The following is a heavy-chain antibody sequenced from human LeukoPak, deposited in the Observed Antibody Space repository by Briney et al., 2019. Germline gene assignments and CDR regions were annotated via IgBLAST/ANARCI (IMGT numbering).Heavy chain of an antibody. CDR1: GFTVSSFG. CDR2: IWYDGSNK. J-gene: IGHJ4*02. V-gene: IGHV3-33*01. D-gene: IGHD3-22*01. Sequence: PGGSLRLSCAASGFTVSSFGMHWVRQAPGKGLEWVAVIWYDGSNKYYADSVKGRFTISRDNSKNTLYLQMNSLRAEDTAVYYCARLQPYFYDSSGYSDYWGQGTLVTVSS. CDR3: ARLQPYFYDSSGYSDY.